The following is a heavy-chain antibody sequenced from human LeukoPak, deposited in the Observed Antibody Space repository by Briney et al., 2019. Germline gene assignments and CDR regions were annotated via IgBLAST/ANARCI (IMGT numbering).Heavy chain of an antibody. V-gene: IGHV1-8*01. Sequence: ASVKVSCKASGYTFTSYDINWVRQATGQGLEWMGWMNPNSGNTGYAQKFQGRVTMTEDTSTDTAYMELSSLRSEDTAVYYCATQGAFGAYFDYWGQGTLVTVSS. J-gene: IGHJ4*02. CDR2: MNPNSGNT. CDR3: ATQGAFGAYFDY. CDR1: GYTFTSYD. D-gene: IGHD3-10*01.